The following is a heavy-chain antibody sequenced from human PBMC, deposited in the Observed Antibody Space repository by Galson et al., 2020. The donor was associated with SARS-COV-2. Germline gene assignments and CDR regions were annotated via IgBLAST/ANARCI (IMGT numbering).Heavy chain of an antibody. V-gene: IGHV3-30-3*01. CDR3: ARERGKQSNRRSWFDP. Sequence: SCAASGFTFSSYAMNWVRQAPGKGLEWVAVISSDGSNEYYADSVKGRFTISRDNSKNTLYLQMNSLRGEDTAVYYCARERGKQSNRRSWFDPWGQGTLVTVSS. CDR2: ISSDGSNE. D-gene: IGHD3-10*01. J-gene: IGHJ5*02. CDR1: GFTFSSYA.